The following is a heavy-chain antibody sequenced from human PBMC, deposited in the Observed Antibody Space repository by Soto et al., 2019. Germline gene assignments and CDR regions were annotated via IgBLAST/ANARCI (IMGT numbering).Heavy chain of an antibody. CDR1: GFTFSSYA. Sequence: EVQLLESGGGLVQPGGSLRLSCAASGFTFSSYAMSWVRQAPGKGLEWVSAISGSGGSTYYADSVKGRFTISRDNSKNTLYLQMNSLRAEDTAVYYCAKDLGGILWFGELLQRPDAFDIWGQGTMVTVSS. CDR2: ISGSGGST. D-gene: IGHD3-10*01. V-gene: IGHV3-23*01. J-gene: IGHJ3*02. CDR3: AKDLGGILWFGELLQRPDAFDI.